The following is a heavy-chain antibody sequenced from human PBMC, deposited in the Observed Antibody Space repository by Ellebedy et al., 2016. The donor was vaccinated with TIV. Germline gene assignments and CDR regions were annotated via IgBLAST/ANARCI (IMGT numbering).Heavy chain of an antibody. V-gene: IGHV4-4*09. CDR1: GGVISRYY. CDR3: ARPYGDRDWFFDL. J-gene: IGHJ2*01. Sequence: MPSETLSLTCTVSGGVISRYYWTWIRQSPGKALEWIGYIYNGDNTKYNPSLHSRVTISLHTSQNQFSLKLTSVTAADTAVYYCARPYGDRDWFFDLWGRGTLVTVSS. D-gene: IGHD4-17*01. CDR2: IYNGDNT.